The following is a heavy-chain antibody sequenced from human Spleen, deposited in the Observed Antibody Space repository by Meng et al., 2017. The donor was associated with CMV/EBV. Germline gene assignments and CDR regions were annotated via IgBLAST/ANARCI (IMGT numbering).Heavy chain of an antibody. J-gene: IGHJ4*02. Sequence: GESLKISCAASGFTFSSYAMSWVRQAPGKGLEWVSVIYSGASTSYYADSVKGRFTVSRDNSKNTLYLQMNSLRAEDTAVYYCAKGGEVRAYYFDYWGQGTLVTVSS. CDR3: AKGGEVRAYYFDY. V-gene: IGHV3-23*03. CDR2: IYSGASTS. D-gene: IGHD3-16*01. CDR1: GFTFSSYA.